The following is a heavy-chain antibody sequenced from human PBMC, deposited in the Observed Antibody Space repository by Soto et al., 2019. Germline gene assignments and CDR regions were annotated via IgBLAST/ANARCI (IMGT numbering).Heavy chain of an antibody. Sequence: QVQLVQSGAEVKKPGASVKVSCKASGYTFTSYGISWVRQAPGQGLEWMGWISAYNGNTNYAQKLQGRVTMTTDTSTSTAYMELRSLGSDDTAVYYCARGGSYYYGSGPRPYYYYGMDVWGQGTTVTVSS. V-gene: IGHV1-18*01. CDR1: GYTFTSYG. J-gene: IGHJ6*02. CDR2: ISAYNGNT. CDR3: ARGGSYYYGSGPRPYYYYGMDV. D-gene: IGHD3-10*01.